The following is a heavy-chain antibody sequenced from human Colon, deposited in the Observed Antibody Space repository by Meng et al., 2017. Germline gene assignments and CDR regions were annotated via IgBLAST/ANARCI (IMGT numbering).Heavy chain of an antibody. D-gene: IGHD2-15*01. Sequence: QVQLQESGPGLVKPSETLSLTCTVSGGSISTYYWSWIRQPPGKGLEWIGYIYYSGSTNYNPSLKSRVTISLDTSKNQFSLQLSSVTAADTAVYYCSRHRDCSGGRCYSGDWFDPWGQGTLVTVSS. CDR3: SRHRDCSGGRCYSGDWFDP. CDR2: IYYSGST. V-gene: IGHV4-59*08. CDR1: GGSISTYY. J-gene: IGHJ5*02.